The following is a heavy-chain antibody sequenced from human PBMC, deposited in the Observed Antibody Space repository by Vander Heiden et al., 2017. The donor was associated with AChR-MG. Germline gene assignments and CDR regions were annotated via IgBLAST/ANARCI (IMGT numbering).Heavy chain of an antibody. CDR2: INQDGGAK. CDR1: GFTLHRYW. Sequence: EVQLVESGGGVVQPGGSLRLSCAGSGFTLHRYWTSWVRQAPGKGLEWVATINQDGGAKYYVDSVKGRFTISRDNAKNLVYLQMNSLRAEDTAVFYCARDRMRDSGWGYGMDVWGQGTTVTITS. V-gene: IGHV3-7*01. CDR3: ARDRMRDSGWGYGMDV. D-gene: IGHD6-19*01. J-gene: IGHJ6*02.